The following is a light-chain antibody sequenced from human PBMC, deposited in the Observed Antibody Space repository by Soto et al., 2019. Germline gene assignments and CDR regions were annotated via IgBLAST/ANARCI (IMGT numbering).Light chain of an antibody. CDR1: QSISTN. V-gene: IGKV3-15*01. Sequence: IVMTQSPATLSVSPGERATLSCRASQSISTNLAWYQQKPGQAPRLLIYDASTRATGIPARFSGSGSGTEFTLTISSLQSEDFAVYYCQHYNNWPLYTFGQGTKLEIK. J-gene: IGKJ2*01. CDR2: DAS. CDR3: QHYNNWPLYT.